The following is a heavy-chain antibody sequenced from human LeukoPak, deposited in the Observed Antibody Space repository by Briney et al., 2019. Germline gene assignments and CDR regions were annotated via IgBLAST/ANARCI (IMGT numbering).Heavy chain of an antibody. CDR1: GFTFDDYA. CDR3: AKDMFGDAGIFDY. V-gene: IGHV3-9*01. CDR2: ISWNSGSI. D-gene: IGHD3-16*01. Sequence: PGGSLRLSCAASGFTFDDYAMHWVRHAPGKGLEWVSGISWNSGSIGYADSVKGRFTISRDNAKNSLYLQMNSLRAEDTALYYCAKDMFGDAGIFDYWGQGTLVTVSS. J-gene: IGHJ4*02.